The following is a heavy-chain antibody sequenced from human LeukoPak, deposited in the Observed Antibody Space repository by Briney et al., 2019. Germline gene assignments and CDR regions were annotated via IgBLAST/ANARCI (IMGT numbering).Heavy chain of an antibody. CDR2: IIDTGST. Sequence: SETLSLTCVVYGESFSGYYWTWIRQPPGKGLEWIGEIIDTGSTKYNPSLKSRVTISIDTSKNQFSLKLSSVTAADTAVYYCATTGYSSGWYEDYYYYYYMDVWGKGTTVTVSS. D-gene: IGHD6-19*01. V-gene: IGHV4-34*12. CDR1: GESFSGYY. J-gene: IGHJ6*03. CDR3: ATTGYSSGWYEDYYYYYYMDV.